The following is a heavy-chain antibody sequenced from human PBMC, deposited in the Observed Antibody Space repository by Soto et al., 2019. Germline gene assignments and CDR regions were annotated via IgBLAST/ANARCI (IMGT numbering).Heavy chain of an antibody. D-gene: IGHD2-15*01. V-gene: IGHV4-34*01. J-gene: IGHJ3*02. CDR1: GGSFSGYY. Sequence: SETLSLTCAVYGGSFSGYYWSWIRQPPGKGLEWMGEIKHSVSTNYNPSLNSRVTISVDTTKNKFSLKLSTVTAADTAVYYCAGIVVVVAALHAFDIWGQGTMVTVSS. CDR3: AGIVVVVAALHAFDI. CDR2: IKHSVST.